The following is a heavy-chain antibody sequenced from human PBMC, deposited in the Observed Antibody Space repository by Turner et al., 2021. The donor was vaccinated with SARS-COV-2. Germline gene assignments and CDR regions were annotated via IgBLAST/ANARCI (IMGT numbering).Heavy chain of an antibody. D-gene: IGHD3-3*01. V-gene: IGHV3-53*02. CDR1: GFTVSSNY. Sequence: ELQLVETGGGLMQPGGSLRLPWAASGFTVSSNYMSWVRQAPGKGLEWVSVIDSGGSTYYADYVKGRFTISRDNSKNTLYLQMNSLRAEDTAVYYCARGSHDFWSGYYPTYFDYWGQGTLVTVSS. J-gene: IGHJ4*02. CDR2: IDSGGST. CDR3: ARGSHDFWSGYYPTYFDY.